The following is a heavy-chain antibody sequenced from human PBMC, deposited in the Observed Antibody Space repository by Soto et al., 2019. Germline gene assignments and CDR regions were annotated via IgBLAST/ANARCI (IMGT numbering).Heavy chain of an antibody. Sequence: QVQLVQSGAEVKKPGSSVKVSCKASGGTFSSFGFNWVRQAPGQGLEWMGGIIPLFGTANYAEKFQGRVTISADEGTSTASMELIGLRSEDTAIYCCAGDRSMDGYNSRPLDYGGQGTLVTVS. CDR1: GGTFSSFG. CDR2: IIPLFGTA. J-gene: IGHJ4*02. D-gene: IGHD5-12*01. CDR3: AGDRSMDGYNSRPLDY. V-gene: IGHV1-69*01.